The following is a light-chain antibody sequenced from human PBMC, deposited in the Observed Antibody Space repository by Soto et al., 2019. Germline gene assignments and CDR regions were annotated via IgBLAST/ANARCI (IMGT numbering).Light chain of an antibody. CDR3: SAYTATSTLV. V-gene: IGLV2-14*01. J-gene: IGLJ3*02. Sequence: QSALTQPASVSGSAGQSITISCSGTMRDVGAYNLVSWYQQHPGTAPKLIIYEVRNRPSGISSRFSGSRSGNTASLTISGLQSEDEGAYYCSAYTATSTLVFGGWTK. CDR2: EVR. CDR1: MRDVGAYNL.